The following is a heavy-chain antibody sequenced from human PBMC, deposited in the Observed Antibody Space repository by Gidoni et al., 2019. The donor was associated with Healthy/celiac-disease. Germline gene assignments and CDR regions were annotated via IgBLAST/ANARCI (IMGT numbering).Heavy chain of an antibody. V-gene: IGHV3-49*03. Sequence: EVQLVESGGGLVQPGRSLRLSCTASGFTFGDYAMRWFRQAPGKGLEWVGFIRSKAYGGTTEYAASVKGRFTISRDDSKSIAYLQMNSLKTEDTAVYYCTRDLGGYCSSTSCYEYYYGMDVWGQGTTVTVSS. CDR1: GFTFGDYA. CDR3: TRDLGGYCSSTSCYEYYYGMDV. CDR2: IRSKAYGGTT. D-gene: IGHD2-2*01. J-gene: IGHJ6*02.